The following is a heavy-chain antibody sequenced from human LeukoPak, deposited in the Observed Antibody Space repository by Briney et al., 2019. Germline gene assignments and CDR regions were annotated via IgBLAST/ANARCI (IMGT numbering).Heavy chain of an antibody. Sequence: PSQTLSLTCTVSGGSISSSSYYWGWIRQPPGKGLEWIGSIYYSGSTYYNPSLKSRVTISVDTSKNQFSLKLSSVTAADTAVYYCASGHTVVTAQSGSRRYYYGMDVWGQGTTVTVSS. CDR2: IYYSGST. CDR3: ASGHTVVTAQSGSRRYYYGMDV. J-gene: IGHJ6*02. CDR1: GGSISSSSYY. V-gene: IGHV4-39*01. D-gene: IGHD2-21*02.